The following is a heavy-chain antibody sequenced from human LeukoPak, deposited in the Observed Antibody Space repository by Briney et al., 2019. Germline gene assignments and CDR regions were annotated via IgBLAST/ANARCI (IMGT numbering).Heavy chain of an antibody. CDR3: ARDHYSFGESDY. Sequence: GGSLRLSCAASGFTFTSYNMNWVRQAPGKGLEWVSFISSSSNYIYYGDLVKGRFTISRDNSKNTLYLQMNSLRAEDTAVYYCARDHYSFGESDYWGQGTLVTVSS. CDR1: GFTFTSYN. D-gene: IGHD3-10*01. V-gene: IGHV3-21*04. CDR2: ISSSSNYI. J-gene: IGHJ4*02.